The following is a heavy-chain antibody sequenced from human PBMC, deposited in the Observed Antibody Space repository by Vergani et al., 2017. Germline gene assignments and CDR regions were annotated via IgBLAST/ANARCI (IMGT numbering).Heavy chain of an antibody. V-gene: IGHV2-5*01. CDR1: GFSLTTGGEG. Sequence: QITLRESGPTLVKPTQTLTLTCTFSGFSLTTGGEGVGWIRQPPGRALEWLAFVYWNDDERYSPSLKSRVTITKDTSKNEVILTMATMDPVDTATYYCARIRRYYYDSSGYYGYYYGMDVWGQGTTVTVSS. D-gene: IGHD3-22*01. J-gene: IGHJ6*02. CDR2: VYWNDDE. CDR3: ARIRRYYYDSSGYYGYYYGMDV.